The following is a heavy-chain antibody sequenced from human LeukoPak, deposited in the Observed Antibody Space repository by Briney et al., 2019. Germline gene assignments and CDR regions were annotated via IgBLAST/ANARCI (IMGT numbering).Heavy chain of an antibody. Sequence: GGSLRLSCAASGFTFRSYAMHWVRQAPGKGLEYVSAISSNGGSTYYANSVKGRFTISRDNSKNTLYLQMGSLRAEDMAVYYCARLGSTSPRDYYYYGMDVWGQGNHGHRLL. CDR1: GFTFRSYA. V-gene: IGHV3-64*01. CDR2: ISSNGGST. J-gene: IGHJ6*02. D-gene: IGHD2-2*01. CDR3: ARLGSTSPRDYYYYGMDV.